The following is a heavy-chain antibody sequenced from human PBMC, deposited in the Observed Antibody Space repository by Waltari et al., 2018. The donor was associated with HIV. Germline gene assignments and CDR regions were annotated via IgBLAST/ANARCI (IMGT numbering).Heavy chain of an antibody. CDR2: IYISGST. Sequence: QVQLQESGPGLVKPSQTLSLTCTVSGGSISSGSYYWSWIRQPAGKGLEWIGCIYISGSTNYNPALKSRVTISVDTSKNHFSLKLSSVTAADTAVYYCARGVPAATDWFDPWGQGTLVTVSS. J-gene: IGHJ5*02. CDR3: ARGVPAATDWFDP. D-gene: IGHD2-2*01. V-gene: IGHV4-61*02. CDR1: GGSISSGSYY.